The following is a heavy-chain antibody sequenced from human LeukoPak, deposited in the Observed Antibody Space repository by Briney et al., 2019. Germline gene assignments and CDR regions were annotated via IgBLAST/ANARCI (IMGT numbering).Heavy chain of an antibody. CDR1: GFTFSSYA. J-gene: IGHJ4*02. V-gene: IGHV3-30*04. CDR2: ISYDGSNK. CDR3: ASILSGSYWY. D-gene: IGHD1-26*01. Sequence: GSLRLSCAASGFTFSSYAMHWVRQAPGKGLEWVAVISYDGSNKYYADSVKGRFTISRDNSKNTLYLQMNSLRAEDTAVHYCASILSGSYWYWGQGTLVTVSS.